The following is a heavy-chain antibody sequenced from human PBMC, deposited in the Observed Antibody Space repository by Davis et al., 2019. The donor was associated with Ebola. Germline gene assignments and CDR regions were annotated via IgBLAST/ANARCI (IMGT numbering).Heavy chain of an antibody. V-gene: IGHV1-18*04. J-gene: IGHJ4*02. D-gene: IGHD3-3*01. CDR2: SYPSNGNT. CDR3: VKDFWSDDPGY. Sequence: ASVKVSCKASGYTFINYHMHWVRQAPGQGLEWMGWSYPSNGNTHYAQKLQGRVTMTTDTSTNTAYMELRSLTNDDTAIYYCVKDFWSDDPGYWGQGTLVTVSS. CDR1: GYTFINYH.